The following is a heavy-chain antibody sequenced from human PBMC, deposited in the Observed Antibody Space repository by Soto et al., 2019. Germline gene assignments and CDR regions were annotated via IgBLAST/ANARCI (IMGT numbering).Heavy chain of an antibody. D-gene: IGHD6-13*01. Sequence: EALKRSGDGSGYRLTPHWLNLGRQMPGKGLEWMGRIDPSQSYFNYNPSFQGHVTISADKSTSKAYLQWNSLEASDTAIYYCAWLWSSWFGGGLLDCWGPGTPVTGSS. J-gene: IGHJ4*01. CDR2: IDPSQSYF. CDR1: GYRLTPHW. V-gene: IGHV5-10-1*01. CDR3: AWLWSSWFGGGLLDC.